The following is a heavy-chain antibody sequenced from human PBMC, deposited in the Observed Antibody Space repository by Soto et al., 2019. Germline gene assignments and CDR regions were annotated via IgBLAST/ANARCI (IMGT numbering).Heavy chain of an antibody. V-gene: IGHV3-74*01. Sequence: EVQLLESGGGLVQPGGSLRLSCGASEFTFSNYWMHWVRQAPGKGLVWVSRVNNDGSDSIYADSVRGRFTTSRDNAKNTVYLQRDSLRAEDTAVYYCARGGFDHAFDIWGQGTMVTVSS. CDR3: ARGGFDHAFDI. CDR2: VNNDGSDS. D-gene: IGHD3-16*01. CDR1: EFTFSNYW. J-gene: IGHJ3*02.